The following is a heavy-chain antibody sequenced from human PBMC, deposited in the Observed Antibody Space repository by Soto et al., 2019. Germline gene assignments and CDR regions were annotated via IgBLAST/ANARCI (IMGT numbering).Heavy chain of an antibody. CDR2: IWYDGSNK. Sequence: GGSLRLSCAASGFTFSSYGMHWVRQAPGKGLEWVAVIWYDGSNKYYADSVKGRFTISRDNSKNTLYLQMDSLRAEDTAVYYCARDDNYYDSSGQPDAFDIWGQGTMVTVSS. V-gene: IGHV3-33*01. D-gene: IGHD3-22*01. CDR3: ARDDNYYDSSGQPDAFDI. CDR1: GFTFSSYG. J-gene: IGHJ3*02.